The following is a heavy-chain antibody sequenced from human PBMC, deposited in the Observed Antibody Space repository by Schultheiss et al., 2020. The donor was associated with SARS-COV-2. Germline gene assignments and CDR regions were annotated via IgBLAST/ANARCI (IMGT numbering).Heavy chain of an antibody. V-gene: IGHV4-31*01. CDR3: ARAIRITIFGVVGSFDY. CDR2: IYYSGST. CDR1: GGSISSGGYY. Sequence: SETLSLTCSVSGGSISSGGYYWSWIRQHPGKGLEWIGYIYYSGSTYYNPSLKSLVTISVDTSKNQFSLKLSSVTAADTAVYYCARAIRITIFGVVGSFDYWGQGTLVTVSS. D-gene: IGHD3-3*01. J-gene: IGHJ4*02.